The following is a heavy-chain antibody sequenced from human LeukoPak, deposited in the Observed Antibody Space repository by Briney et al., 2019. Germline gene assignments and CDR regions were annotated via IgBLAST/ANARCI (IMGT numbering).Heavy chain of an antibody. D-gene: IGHD3-10*01. CDR3: ARDLTIHYYGSGKSTTN. V-gene: IGHV3-7*01. CDR1: GFTFSSYW. CDR2: IKNDGSDK. J-gene: IGHJ4*02. Sequence: GGSLRLSCTASGFTFSSYWMSWVRQAPGKGLEWVANIKNDGSDKYYADSVKGRFTISRDNAKNSLYLQMNSLRADDTAVYHCARDLTIHYYGSGKSTTNWGQGTLVTVSS.